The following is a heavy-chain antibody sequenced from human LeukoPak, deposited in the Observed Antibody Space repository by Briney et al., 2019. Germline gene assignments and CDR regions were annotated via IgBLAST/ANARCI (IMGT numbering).Heavy chain of an antibody. CDR1: GGSISSYY. Sequence: SETLSLTCTVSGGSISSYYWSWIRQPAGKGLEWIGRIYTSGSTNYNPSLKSRVTMSVDTSKNQFSLKLSSVTAADTAVYYCARTPIYDYYGSGSYYKAGNYFDYWGQGTLVTVSS. V-gene: IGHV4-4*07. D-gene: IGHD3-10*01. CDR3: ARTPIYDYYGSGSYYKAGNYFDY. J-gene: IGHJ4*02. CDR2: IYTSGST.